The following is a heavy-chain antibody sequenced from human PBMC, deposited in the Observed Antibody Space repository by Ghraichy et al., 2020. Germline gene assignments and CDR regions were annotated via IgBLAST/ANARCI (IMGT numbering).Heavy chain of an antibody. V-gene: IGHV3-74*01. CDR3: ARVWGYSKYYFDY. D-gene: IGHD3-22*01. Sequence: GGSLRLSCAASGFTFSSYWMHWVRQAPGKGLVWVSRINSDGSSTSYADSVKGRFTISRDNAKNTLYLQMNSLRAEDTAVYYCARVWGYSKYYFDYWGQGTLVTVSS. CDR1: GFTFSSYW. CDR2: INSDGSST. J-gene: IGHJ4*02.